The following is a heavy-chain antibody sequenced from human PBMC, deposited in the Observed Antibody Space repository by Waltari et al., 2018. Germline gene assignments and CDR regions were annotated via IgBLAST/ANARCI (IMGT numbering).Heavy chain of an antibody. CDR1: GGSISSYY. CDR2: IYYSGST. CDR3: ARALSVKGMDV. V-gene: IGHV4-59*01. J-gene: IGHJ6*04. Sequence: QVQLQESGPGLVKPSETLSLTCTVSGGSISSYYWSWIRQPPGKGLEWIGYIYYSGSTNYHPSLKSRVTISVDTSKNQFSLKLSSVTAADTAVYYCARALSVKGMDVWGKGTTVTVSS.